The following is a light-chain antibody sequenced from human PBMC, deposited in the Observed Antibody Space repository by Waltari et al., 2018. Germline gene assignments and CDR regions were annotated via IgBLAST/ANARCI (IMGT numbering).Light chain of an antibody. CDR1: SSNLGAGYD. CDR3: QSYDRSLSGSV. Sequence: QSVLTQPPSVSGAPGQRVTISCTGSSSNLGAGYDVHWSQHFPGAGPKLIIYSDTNRPPGVPDRFSGSKSGTSASLAVTGLQADDEADYYCQSYDRSLSGSVFGGGTKLTVL. J-gene: IGLJ3*02. CDR2: SDT. V-gene: IGLV1-40*01.